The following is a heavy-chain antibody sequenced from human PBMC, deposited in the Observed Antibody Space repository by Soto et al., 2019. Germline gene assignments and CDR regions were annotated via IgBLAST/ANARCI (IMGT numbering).Heavy chain of an antibody. CDR2: IYYSGST. CDR3: ARRSVVVAAGAFDI. D-gene: IGHD2-15*01. J-gene: IGHJ3*02. Sequence: SETLSLTCTVSGGSISSSSYYWGWIRQPPGKGLEWIGSIYYSGSTYYNPSLKSRVTISVDTSKNQFSLKLSSVTAADTAVYYCARRSVVVAAGAFDIWGQGTMVTVSS. CDR1: GGSISSSSYY. V-gene: IGHV4-39*01.